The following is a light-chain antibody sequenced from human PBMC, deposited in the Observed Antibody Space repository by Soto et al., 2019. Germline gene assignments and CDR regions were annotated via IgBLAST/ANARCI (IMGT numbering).Light chain of an antibody. CDR2: GNS. CDR3: QSYDSSLSGSVV. Sequence: QLVLTQPPSVSGAPGQRVTISCTGSSSNIGAGYDVHWYQQLPGTAPKLLIYGNSNRPSGVPDRFSVSKSGTSASLAITGLQAEDEADYYCQSYDSSLSGSVVFGGGTKLTVL. V-gene: IGLV1-40*01. CDR1: SSNIGAGYD. J-gene: IGLJ2*01.